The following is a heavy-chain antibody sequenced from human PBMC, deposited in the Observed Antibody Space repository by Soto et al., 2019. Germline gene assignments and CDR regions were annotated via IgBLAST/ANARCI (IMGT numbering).Heavy chain of an antibody. Sequence: SETLSLTCTVSGGSISSYYWSWIRQPAGKGLEWIGRIYTSGSTNYNPSLKSRVTMSVDTSKNQFSLKLSSVTAADTAVYYCARACSSNSCYDVFDYWGQGTRVTVSS. V-gene: IGHV4-4*07. D-gene: IGHD2-2*01. CDR3: ARACSSNSCYDVFDY. CDR2: IYTSGST. CDR1: GGSISSYY. J-gene: IGHJ4*02.